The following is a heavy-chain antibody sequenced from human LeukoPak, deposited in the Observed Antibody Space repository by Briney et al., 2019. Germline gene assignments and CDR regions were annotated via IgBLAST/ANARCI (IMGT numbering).Heavy chain of an antibody. CDR2: ISGSGGST. D-gene: IGHD3-10*01. CDR1: GFTFSSYT. V-gene: IGHV3-23*01. CDR3: AKRYGSGSYGYFDY. Sequence: PGGSLRLSCAASGFTFSSYTMSWVRQAPGKGLEWVSAISGSGGSTYYADSVKGRFTISKDNSKNTLYLQMNSLRAEDTAVYYCAKRYGSGSYGYFDYWGQGTLVTVSS. J-gene: IGHJ4*02.